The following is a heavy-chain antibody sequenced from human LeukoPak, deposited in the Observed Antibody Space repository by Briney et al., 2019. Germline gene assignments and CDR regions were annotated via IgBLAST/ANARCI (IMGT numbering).Heavy chain of an antibody. CDR2: MSDSGDST. Sequence: GGSLRLSCALSGFTFSTYAMSWVRQAPGKGLEWVSGMSDSGDSTYYADSVKGRFTISRDNFKKTLYLQMNSLRAEDTAVYYCAELGITMIGGVWGKGTTVTISS. J-gene: IGHJ6*04. D-gene: IGHD3-10*02. CDR3: AELGITMIGGV. V-gene: IGHV3-23*01. CDR1: GFTFSTYA.